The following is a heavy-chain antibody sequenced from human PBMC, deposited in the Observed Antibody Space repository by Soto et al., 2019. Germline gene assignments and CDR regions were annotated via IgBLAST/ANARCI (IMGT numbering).Heavy chain of an antibody. J-gene: IGHJ4*02. D-gene: IGHD3-10*01. CDR1: GDTFNFYS. V-gene: IGHV1-69*04. CDR2: VNPILSMS. Sequence: QVQLVQSGAEVKRPGSSVKVSCKASGDTFNFYSINWVRQAPGLGLEWMGRVNPILSMSNYAQRFQGRVTMTEDKSTSTAYMELSGLRYEDTAIYYCATSYGSGYRAFDFWGQGALVTVSS. CDR3: ATSYGSGYRAFDF.